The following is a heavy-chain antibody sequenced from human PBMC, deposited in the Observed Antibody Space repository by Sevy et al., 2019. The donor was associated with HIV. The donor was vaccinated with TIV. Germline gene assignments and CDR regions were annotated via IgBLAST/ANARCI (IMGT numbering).Heavy chain of an antibody. CDR1: GVSVSSDTYY. CDR3: AREPYFFDKSGYYWDY. V-gene: IGHV4-61*01. Sequence: SETLSLTCAVSGVSVSSDTYYWSWIRQPPGRGLEWIGYVYHTGSTNYSPSFKSRVTISVDTSKNQFSLRLFTVAAADTAVYYCAREPYFFDKSGYYWDYWGQGARVTVSS. D-gene: IGHD3-22*01. J-gene: IGHJ4*02. CDR2: VYHTGST.